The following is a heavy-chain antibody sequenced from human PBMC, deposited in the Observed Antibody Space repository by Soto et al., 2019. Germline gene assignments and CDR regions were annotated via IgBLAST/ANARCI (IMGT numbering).Heavy chain of an antibody. Sequence: PAGSLTLTCAGSGFTLSAHYFYWVRQAPAEGLVWVGRSRDKAQGDSTAYAASVKGRFNTSRDESKNSVYLQMKILKTDDTAVYYCVRGTYVSVSSCDTRGFDDWGQGLLLTVP. CDR1: GFTLSAHY. D-gene: IGHD2-15*01. CDR2: SRDKAQGDST. J-gene: IGHJ4*02. V-gene: IGHV3-72*01. CDR3: VRGTYVSVSSCDTRGFDD.